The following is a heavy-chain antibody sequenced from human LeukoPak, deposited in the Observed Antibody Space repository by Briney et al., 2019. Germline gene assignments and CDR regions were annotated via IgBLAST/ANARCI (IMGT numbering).Heavy chain of an antibody. J-gene: IGHJ4*02. Sequence: SETLSLTCTVSGGSISSYYWNWIRQPPGKGLEWIGYIYYSGSTNYNPSLKSRVTISVDTSKNQFSLKLSSVTAADTAVYYCASGVLFGAIKVWGQGTLVTVSS. V-gene: IGHV4-59*01. D-gene: IGHD1-26*01. CDR2: IYYSGST. CDR1: GGSISSYY. CDR3: ASGVLFGAIKV.